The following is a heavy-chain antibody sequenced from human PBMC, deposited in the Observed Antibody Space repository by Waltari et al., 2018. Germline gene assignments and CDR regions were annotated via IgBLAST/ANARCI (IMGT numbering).Heavy chain of an antibody. J-gene: IGHJ5*02. CDR2: FYYVGST. CDR1: GGSISSSSYY. D-gene: IGHD6-19*01. CDR3: ARDRRAVAGHTWFDP. V-gene: IGHV4-39*07. Sequence: QLQLQESGPGLVKPSETLSLTCTVSGGSISSSSYYWGWIRQPPGTGLGWIGSFYYVGSTYYNPSRKSSVTISVVTSNNQFSLKLSSVTAADTAVYYCARDRRAVAGHTWFDPWGQGTLVTVSS.